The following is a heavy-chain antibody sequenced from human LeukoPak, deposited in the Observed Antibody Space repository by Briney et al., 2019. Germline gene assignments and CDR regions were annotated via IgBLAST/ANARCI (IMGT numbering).Heavy chain of an antibody. CDR1: GFTVGTNY. CDR2: IYSGGNT. CDR3: ARDKPDAAGSSAWYWAA. V-gene: IGHV3-66*01. D-gene: IGHD2-8*02. Sequence: GGSLRLSCAGSGFTVGTNYMSWVRQAPGKGLEWVSIIYSGGNTHYVDSVKGRFTISRDNGRLFLQMNSLRVEDTAIYYCARDKPDAAGSSAWYWAAWGQGTLVIVSS. J-gene: IGHJ5*02.